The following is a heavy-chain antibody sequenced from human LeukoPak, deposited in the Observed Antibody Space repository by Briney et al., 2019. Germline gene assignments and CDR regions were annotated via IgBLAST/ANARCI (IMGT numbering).Heavy chain of an antibody. J-gene: IGHJ5*01. CDR3: ARTPTGFPNWFDS. Sequence: SSETLSITCSVSGGSVTTYPYYWTWIRQPPAKSLEWMGSVTYTGNTFYNPSLQSRVTIPIDASKNQFSLNLSSVTAADTAIYFCARTPTGFPNWFDSWGRGTPVTVSS. D-gene: IGHD3-9*01. CDR1: GGSVTTYPYY. CDR2: VTYTGNT. V-gene: IGHV4-39*07.